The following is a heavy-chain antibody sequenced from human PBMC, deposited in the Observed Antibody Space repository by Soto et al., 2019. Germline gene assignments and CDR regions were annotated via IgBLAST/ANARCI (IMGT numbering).Heavy chain of an antibody. CDR3: ARVHFSGSGWYFDY. CDR2: IYHRGST. J-gene: IGHJ4*02. V-gene: IGHV4-4*02. CDR1: GGSISSSNW. Sequence: SETLSLTCAVSGGSISSSNWWSWVRQPPGKGLEWIGKIYHRGSTNYNPSLKSRVTISVDKSKNQFSLKLSSVTAADTAVYYCARVHFSGSGWYFDYWGQGTLVTVSS. D-gene: IGHD6-19*01.